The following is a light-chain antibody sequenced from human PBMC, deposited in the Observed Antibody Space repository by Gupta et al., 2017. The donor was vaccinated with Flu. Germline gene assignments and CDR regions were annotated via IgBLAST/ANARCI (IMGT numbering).Light chain of an antibody. J-gene: IGLJ1*01. Sequence: QSVLAQPPSASGTPGQRVTISCSGSRSNIGSNSVNWYQQVPGTSPKLLMYSSNQRPSGVPDRFAGSKSGTSASLAISXLXSEDEAXYYCAAWDDRLNGNYVFGTGTKVTVL. V-gene: IGLV1-44*01. CDR3: AAWDDRLNGNYV. CDR1: RSNIGSNS. CDR2: SSN.